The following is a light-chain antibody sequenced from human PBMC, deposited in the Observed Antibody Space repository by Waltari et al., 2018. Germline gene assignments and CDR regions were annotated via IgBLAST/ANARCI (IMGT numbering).Light chain of an antibody. V-gene: IGKV3-11*01. Sequence: VLTQSPATLSLSPGEGATLSCRASQSVSSQLVWYQQKRGQAPRIHIYDASNRATGIPSRFSGSGSGTDFTLTISSLEPEDFAVYYCQQCNNSPPTFGQGTKVEIK. CDR2: DAS. CDR3: QQCNNSPPT. J-gene: IGKJ1*01. CDR1: QSVSSQ.